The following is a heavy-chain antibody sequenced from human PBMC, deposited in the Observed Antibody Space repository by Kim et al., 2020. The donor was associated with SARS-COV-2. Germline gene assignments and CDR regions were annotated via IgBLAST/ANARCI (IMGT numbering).Heavy chain of an antibody. Sequence: ASVKVSCKASGYTFTSYAMHWVRQAPGQRLEWMGWINAGNGNTKYSQKFQGRVTITRDTSASTAYMELSSLRSEDTAVYYCARGYYGSGSYYGPGAYYFDYWGQGTLVTVSS. CDR1: GYTFTSYA. D-gene: IGHD3-10*01. CDR3: ARGYYGSGSYYGPGAYYFDY. J-gene: IGHJ4*02. V-gene: IGHV1-3*01. CDR2: INAGNGNT.